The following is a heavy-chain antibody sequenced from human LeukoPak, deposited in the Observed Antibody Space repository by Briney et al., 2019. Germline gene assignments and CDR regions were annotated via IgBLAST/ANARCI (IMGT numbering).Heavy chain of an antibody. Sequence: GSLRLSCAASGFTFSSYGMHWVRQAPGKGLEWVAVISYDGSNKYYADSVKGRFTISRDNSKNTLYLQMNSLRAEDTAVYYCAKAGCSGGSCYVDYWGQGTLVTVSS. CDR1: GFTFSSYG. CDR3: AKAGCSGGSCYVDY. V-gene: IGHV3-30*18. J-gene: IGHJ4*02. D-gene: IGHD2-15*01. CDR2: ISYDGSNK.